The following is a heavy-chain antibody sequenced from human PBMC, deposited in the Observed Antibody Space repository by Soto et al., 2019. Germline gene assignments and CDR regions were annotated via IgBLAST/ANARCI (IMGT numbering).Heavy chain of an antibody. CDR2: IIPIFGTA. J-gene: IGHJ6*02. Sequence: GASVKVSCKASGGTFSSYAISWVRQAPGQGLEWMGGIIPIFGTANYAQKFQGRVTITADESTSTAYMELSSLRSEDTAVYYCARENYDILTGYPASDYYCMDVWGQGTTVTVSS. CDR3: ARENYDILTGYPASDYYCMDV. V-gene: IGHV1-69*13. D-gene: IGHD3-9*01. CDR1: GGTFSSYA.